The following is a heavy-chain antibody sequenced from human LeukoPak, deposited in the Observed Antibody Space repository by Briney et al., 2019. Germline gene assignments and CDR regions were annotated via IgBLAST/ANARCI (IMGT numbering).Heavy chain of an antibody. CDR1: GDSVPSNSAA. J-gene: IGHJ3*02. CDR3: ARDRFKVRRVGARSDFRDAFDI. D-gene: IGHD1-26*01. CDR2: TYYRSKWYN. V-gene: IGHV6-1*01. Sequence: SQTLSLTCAISGDSVPSNSAAWNWIRQSPSRGLEWLGRTYYRSKWYNDYAVSVKSRITINPDTSKNQFSLQLNSVTPEDTAVYYCARDRFKVRRVGARSDFRDAFDIWGQGTMVTVSS.